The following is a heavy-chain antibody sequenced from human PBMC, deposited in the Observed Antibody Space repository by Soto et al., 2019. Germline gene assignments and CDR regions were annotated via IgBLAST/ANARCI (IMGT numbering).Heavy chain of an antibody. D-gene: IGHD2-8*01. Sequence: GGSLRLSCAASGFTFSSYEMNWVRQAPGKGLEWVSYISSSGSTIYYADSVKGRFTISRDNAKNSLYLQMNSLRAEDTAVYYCARVGVYCTNGVCTYYYYYYGMDVWGQGTTVTVSS. CDR2: ISSSGSTI. J-gene: IGHJ6*02. CDR1: GFTFSSYE. CDR3: ARVGVYCTNGVCTYYYYYYGMDV. V-gene: IGHV3-48*03.